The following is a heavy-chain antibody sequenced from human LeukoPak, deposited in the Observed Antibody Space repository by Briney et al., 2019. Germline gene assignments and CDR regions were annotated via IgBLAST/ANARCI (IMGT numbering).Heavy chain of an antibody. CDR1: GFTFTNYA. D-gene: IGHD1-1*01. CDR2: ITTGGGST. J-gene: IGHJ4*02. V-gene: IGHV3-23*01. Sequence: GGSLRLSCAASGFTFTNYAMTWVRQAPGKGLEWVSSITTGGGSTYYADSAKGRFTISRDNSKNTLYLQMNSLRAEDTAVYYCAKALSGTLAGNFDYWGQGTLVTVSS. CDR3: AKALSGTLAGNFDY.